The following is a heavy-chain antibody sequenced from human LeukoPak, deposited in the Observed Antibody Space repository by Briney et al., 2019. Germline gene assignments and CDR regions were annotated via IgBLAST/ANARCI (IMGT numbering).Heavy chain of an antibody. Sequence: GSLRLSCAASGFTFSTYAMSWVRQAPGKGLEWVSTISDSVGRTYYADSVKGRFTFSRDNSKNTLYLQMNSLRAEDTAVYYCARGGSGWYEGDYWGQGTLVTVSS. V-gene: IGHV3-23*01. CDR2: ISDSVGRT. CDR3: ARGGSGWYEGDY. D-gene: IGHD6-19*01. CDR1: GFTFSTYA. J-gene: IGHJ4*02.